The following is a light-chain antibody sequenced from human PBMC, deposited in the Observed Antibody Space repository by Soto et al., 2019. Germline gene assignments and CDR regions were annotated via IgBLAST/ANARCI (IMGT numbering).Light chain of an antibody. V-gene: IGKV1-16*02. CDR2: AAS. Sequence: DLQMTQSPSSLSASIGDRVTITCRASQAINYYLAWIQQKPGKAPKYLIYAASGLHSGVPSKFSGSGSGTDFTLTISNVQPEDFATYYCQQYSDFPWTFGQGTKVEI. CDR1: QAINYY. J-gene: IGKJ1*01. CDR3: QQYSDFPWT.